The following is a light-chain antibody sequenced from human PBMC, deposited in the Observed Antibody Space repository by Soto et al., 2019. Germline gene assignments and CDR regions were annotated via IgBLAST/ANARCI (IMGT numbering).Light chain of an antibody. Sequence: EIVLTQSPDTLSLSPGGRATLSCRASQSVSSSYLTWYQLKPGQAPRLLIYGASSRATGIPDRFSGSGSGTDFTLTISRLEPEDFAVYYCQQYGNSRSTFGPGTKVDIK. J-gene: IGKJ3*01. V-gene: IGKV3-20*01. CDR1: QSVSSSY. CDR2: GAS. CDR3: QQYGNSRST.